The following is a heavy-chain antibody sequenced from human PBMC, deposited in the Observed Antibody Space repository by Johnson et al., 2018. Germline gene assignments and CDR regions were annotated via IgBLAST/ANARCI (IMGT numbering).Heavy chain of an antibody. CDR1: GFTFSNYG. V-gene: IGHV3-30*18. CDR3: AKARIPTYGDAFDI. J-gene: IGHJ3*02. D-gene: IGHD2/OR15-2a*01. Sequence: QVQLQESGGGVVQPGRSLRLSCAASGFTFSNYGMHWVRQAPGKGLEWVAVVVYDGSDKYYADSVKGRFTISRDNSKNTLYLQMNSLRAEDTAVYYCAKARIPTYGDAFDIWGQGTMVTVSS. CDR2: VVYDGSDK.